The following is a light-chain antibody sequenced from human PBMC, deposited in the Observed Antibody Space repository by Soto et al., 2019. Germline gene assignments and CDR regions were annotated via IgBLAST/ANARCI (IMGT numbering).Light chain of an antibody. CDR2: EAS. CDR3: QQYNNWPLT. J-gene: IGKJ4*01. Sequence: DIQLTQSPSLLSASIGDRVTITCRASHDISTFLAWYQQKPGKAPKLLIYEASTLQSGVPSRFSGSGSGTEFTLTISGLQSEDFAVYYCQQYNNWPLTFGGGTKVDIK. V-gene: IGKV1-9*01. CDR1: HDISTF.